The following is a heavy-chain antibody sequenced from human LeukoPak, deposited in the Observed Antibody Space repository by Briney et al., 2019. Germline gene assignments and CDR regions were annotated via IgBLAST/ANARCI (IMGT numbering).Heavy chain of an antibody. Sequence: ASVKVSCKASGYTFTSYYMHWVRQAPGQGLEWMGIINPSGGSTSYAQKFQGRVTMTRDTSTSTVYMELSSLRSEDTAVYYCARARYLDYFYYYMDVWGKGTTVTV. D-gene: IGHD1-1*01. V-gene: IGHV1-46*01. CDR1: GYTFTSYY. J-gene: IGHJ6*03. CDR3: ARARYLDYFYYYMDV. CDR2: INPSGGST.